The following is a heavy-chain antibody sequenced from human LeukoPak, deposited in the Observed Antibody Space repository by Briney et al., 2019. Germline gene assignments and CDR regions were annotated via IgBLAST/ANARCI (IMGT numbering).Heavy chain of an antibody. CDR3: ARDLNYGMDV. V-gene: IGHV1-69*05. CDR2: IIPIFGTA. J-gene: IGHJ6*02. CDR1: GGTFSSYA. Sequence: ASVKVSCKASGGTFSSYAISWVRQAPGQGLEWMGGIIPIFGTANYAQKLQGRVTMTTDTSTSTAYMELRSLRSDDTAVYYCARDLNYGMDVWGQGTTVTVSS.